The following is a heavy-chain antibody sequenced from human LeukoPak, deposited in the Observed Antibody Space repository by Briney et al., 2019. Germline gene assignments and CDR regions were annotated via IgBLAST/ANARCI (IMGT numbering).Heavy chain of an antibody. D-gene: IGHD2-8*01. J-gene: IGHJ3*02. CDR2: FDPEDGET. Sequence: ASVKVSCKVSGYTLTELSMHWVRQAPGKGLEWMGGFDPEDGETIYAQKFQGRVTMTEDTSTDTAYMELSSLRSEDTAVYYCATDGDSGCTNGVCSPPRDAFDIWGQGTMVTVSS. CDR3: ATDGDSGCTNGVCSPPRDAFDI. CDR1: GYTLTELS. V-gene: IGHV1-24*01.